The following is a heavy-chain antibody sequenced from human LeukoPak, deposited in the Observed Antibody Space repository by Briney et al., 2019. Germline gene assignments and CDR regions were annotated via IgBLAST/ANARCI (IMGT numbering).Heavy chain of an antibody. J-gene: IGHJ5*02. CDR2: ISAYNGNT. Sequence: VSVKVSCKASGYAFTTYGISWVRQAPGQGLEWMGWISAYNGNTKYAQKLQGRVTMTTDTPTSTAYMELRSLRSDDTAVYYCARGRGAVAGTENWFDPWGQGTLVTVSS. D-gene: IGHD6-19*01. V-gene: IGHV1-18*04. CDR1: GYAFTTYG. CDR3: ARGRGAVAGTENWFDP.